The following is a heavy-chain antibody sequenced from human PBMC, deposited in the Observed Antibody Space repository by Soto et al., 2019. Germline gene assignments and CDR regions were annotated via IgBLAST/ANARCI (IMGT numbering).Heavy chain of an antibody. CDR1: GGSFSTYY. Sequence: QVQLQQWGAGLLKPSETLSLTCTVYGGSFSTYYWSWIRQPPVKGLEWIGEINHSGNTNYNASLMGRVTMSFDTSKNQFSLKLSSVTAADTAVYYCTGPYPYYFDSWGQGTLVTVSS. V-gene: IGHV4-34*01. CDR2: INHSGNT. J-gene: IGHJ4*02. CDR3: TGPYPYYFDS.